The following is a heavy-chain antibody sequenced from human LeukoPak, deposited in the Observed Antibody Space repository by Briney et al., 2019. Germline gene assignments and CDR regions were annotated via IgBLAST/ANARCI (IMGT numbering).Heavy chain of an antibody. V-gene: IGHV3-7*01. J-gene: IGHJ4*02. CDR2: INPDGNKK. CDR3: TRDLAYSRLDY. CDR1: GLTFSSSW. Sequence: GGSLRLSCAVSGLTFSSSWMDWVRQAPGKGLEWVASINPDGNKKYSADSVKGRFTISRDNAENSLYLQMNSLRVEDTAFYYCTRDLAYSRLDYWGQGMLVTVSS. D-gene: IGHD5-18*01.